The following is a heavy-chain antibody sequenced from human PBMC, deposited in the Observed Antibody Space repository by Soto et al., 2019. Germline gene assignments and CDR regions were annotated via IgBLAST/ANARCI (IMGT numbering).Heavy chain of an antibody. J-gene: IGHJ4*02. D-gene: IGHD2-21*02. CDR3: ANSWTAIPLPGYLDY. V-gene: IGHV3-30*18. CDR1: GFTFSSSG. Sequence: QVQLVESGGGVVQPGRSLRLSCAASGFTFSSSGMHWVRQAPGKGLEWVAIISFDGSHKYYADSVKGRFTISRDNSKNTLSLQMNSLRAEDTAVYYCANSWTAIPLPGYLDYWGQGTLVTVSS. CDR2: ISFDGSHK.